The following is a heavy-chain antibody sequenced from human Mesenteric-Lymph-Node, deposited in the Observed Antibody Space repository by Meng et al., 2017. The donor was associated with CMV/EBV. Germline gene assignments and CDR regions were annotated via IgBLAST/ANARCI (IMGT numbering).Heavy chain of an antibody. CDR1: GDSITNHY. D-gene: IGHD2-21*02. J-gene: IGHJ6*02. CDR3: ARTMVVTASYNYGMDV. V-gene: IGHV4-59*11. Sequence: ESLKISCTVSGDSITNHYWSWVRQPPGKGLEWIGYIHYTGTTSSSPSLKGRVTISVDTSRNQVSLSLNSVTAADTALYYCARTMVVTASYNYGMDVWGQGTTVTVSS. CDR2: IHYTGTT.